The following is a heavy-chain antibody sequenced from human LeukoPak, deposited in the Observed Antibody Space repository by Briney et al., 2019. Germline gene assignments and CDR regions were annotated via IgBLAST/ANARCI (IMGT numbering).Heavy chain of an antibody. CDR1: GFTFSSYG. D-gene: IGHD2-2*01. V-gene: IGHV3-33*01. CDR2: IWYDGSNK. CDR3: ARGTSWSYYFDY. J-gene: IGHJ4*02. Sequence: PGRSLRLSCAASGFTFSSYGMPWVRQAPGKGLEWVAVIWYDGSNKYYADSVKGRFTISRDNSKNTLYLQMNSLRAEDTAVYYCARGTSWSYYFDYWGQGTLVTVSS.